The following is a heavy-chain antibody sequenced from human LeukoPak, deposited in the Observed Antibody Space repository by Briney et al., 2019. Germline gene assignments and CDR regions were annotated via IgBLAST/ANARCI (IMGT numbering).Heavy chain of an antibody. CDR3: ARARDGYNPRPGYYFDY. Sequence: GASVKVSCKASGYTFTGYYMHWVRQAPGQGLEWMGWINPNSGGTNYAQKFQGRVTMTRDTSISKAYMELSRLRSDDTAVYYCARARDGYNPRPGYYFDYWGEGTLVTVSS. CDR2: INPNSGGT. V-gene: IGHV1-2*02. CDR1: GYTFTGYY. D-gene: IGHD5-24*01. J-gene: IGHJ4*02.